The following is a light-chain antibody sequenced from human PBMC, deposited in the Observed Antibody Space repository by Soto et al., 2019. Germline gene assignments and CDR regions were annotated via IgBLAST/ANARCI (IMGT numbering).Light chain of an antibody. CDR2: SAL. CDR3: LHFNTYPVT. J-gene: IGKJ5*01. Sequence: AIQLTQSPSSLSASVGDRITITCRASQDISSAMAWYQQHPGKGPKLLIYSALNLESGVSSRFSGSGSGTDFTLTVNSLHPEDFATYYYLHFNTYPVTFGQGTRLEV. V-gene: IGKV1-13*02. CDR1: QDISSA.